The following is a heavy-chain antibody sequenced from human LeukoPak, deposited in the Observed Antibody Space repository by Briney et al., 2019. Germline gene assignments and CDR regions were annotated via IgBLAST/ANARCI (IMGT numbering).Heavy chain of an antibody. CDR1: GGSISRARLY. D-gene: IGHD3-16*01. V-gene: IGHV4-61*02. J-gene: IGHJ4*01. CDR3: ARVPDWTYVPDY. CDR2: IKSSNH. Sequence: SETLSLTSTVPGGSISRARLYCTWVRLPAGKGRELNGRIKSSNHNYHPSLKSRFSISLDKSTNQFSLKLSSLTAADTAVYYCARVPDWTYVPDYWGQGTPVTVSS.